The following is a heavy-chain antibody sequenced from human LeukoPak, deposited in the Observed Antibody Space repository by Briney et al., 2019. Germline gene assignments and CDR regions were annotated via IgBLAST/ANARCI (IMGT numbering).Heavy chain of an antibody. CDR1: GYTFTDYY. CDR2: ISPNSGGT. CDR3: ARDYVGDNWFDP. J-gene: IGHJ5*02. D-gene: IGHD3-16*01. V-gene: IGHV1-2*02. Sequence: ASVKVSCKASGYTFTDYYMHWVRQAPGQGLEWMGWISPNSGGTNYAQKFQGRVTMTRDTSISTAYMELSRLRSDDTAVYYCARDYVGDNWFDPWGQGTLVSVSS.